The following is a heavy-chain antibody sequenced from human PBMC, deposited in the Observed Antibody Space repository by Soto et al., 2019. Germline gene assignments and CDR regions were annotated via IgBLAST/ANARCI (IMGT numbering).Heavy chain of an antibody. Sequence: SETLSLTCAVYGGSFSDYSWTWIRQPPGKGLEWIGEINESGSTNYTPSLERRVTISRDTSNNRFSLKLSAVTAADTAVYYCARGSHTLHSYDRSGFYHYVDYWGQGTRVTVSS. CDR3: ARGSHTLHSYDRSGFYHYVDY. J-gene: IGHJ4*02. D-gene: IGHD3-22*01. CDR2: INESGST. CDR1: GGSFSDYS. V-gene: IGHV4-34*01.